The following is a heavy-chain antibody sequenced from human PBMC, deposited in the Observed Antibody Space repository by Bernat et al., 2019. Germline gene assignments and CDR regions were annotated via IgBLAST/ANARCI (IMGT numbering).Heavy chain of an antibody. CDR2: ISYDGSNK. CDR1: GFSFSGYG. V-gene: IGHV3-30*18. J-gene: IGHJ4*02. Sequence: QVQLVESGGGAVQPGRSLRLSCAASGFSFSGYGMHWVRQAPGKGLEWVAVISYDGSNKYYADSVKGRFTISRDNSKNTLYLQMNSLRAEDTAVYYCAKGGEEEYWGQGTLVTVSS. D-gene: IGHD3-16*01. CDR3: AKGGEEEY.